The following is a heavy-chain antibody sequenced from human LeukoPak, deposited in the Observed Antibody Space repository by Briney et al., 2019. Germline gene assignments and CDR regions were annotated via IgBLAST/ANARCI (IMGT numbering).Heavy chain of an antibody. D-gene: IGHD1-14*01. CDR1: GFTFTTCG. V-gene: IGHV3-30*18. CDR3: VKEQGTGVYRVADY. J-gene: IGHJ4*02. CDR2: ITYDGRIV. Sequence: GGSLRLSCIASGFTFTTCGMHWVRQVPGKGLEWMGVITYDGRIVYNGDSVKGRFIMSRDISRRTLSLQMTSLRSEDTAVYYCVKEQGTGVYRVADYRGQGTLVTVSS.